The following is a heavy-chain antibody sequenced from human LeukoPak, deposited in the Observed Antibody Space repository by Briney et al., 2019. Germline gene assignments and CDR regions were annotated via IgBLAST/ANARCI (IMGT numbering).Heavy chain of an antibody. Sequence: GGSLRLSCAASGFTVSSNYMSWVRQAPGKGLEWVSVIYSGGSTYYADSVKGRFTISRDNSKNTLYLQMNSLRAEDTAVYYCARAGDDILTGYFDYWGQGTLVTVSS. D-gene: IGHD3-9*01. J-gene: IGHJ4*02. V-gene: IGHV3-66*01. CDR2: IYSGGST. CDR1: GFTVSSNY. CDR3: ARAGDDILTGYFDY.